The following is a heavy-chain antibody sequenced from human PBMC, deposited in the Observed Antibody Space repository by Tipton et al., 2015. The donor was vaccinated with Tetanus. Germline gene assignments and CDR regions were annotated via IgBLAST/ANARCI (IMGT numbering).Heavy chain of an antibody. CDR1: GDSISSYY. J-gene: IGHJ2*01. V-gene: IGHV4-4*07. Sequence: TLSLTCNVPGDSISSYYWNWIRQPAGKGLEWIGRFYTTGSTIYNPSLRSRVTMSVDTSKNQFSLTLSSVTAADTAVYYCARGGKLGLGYFDLWGRGTLVTVSS. D-gene: IGHD7-27*01. CDR3: ARGGKLGLGYFDL. CDR2: FYTTGST.